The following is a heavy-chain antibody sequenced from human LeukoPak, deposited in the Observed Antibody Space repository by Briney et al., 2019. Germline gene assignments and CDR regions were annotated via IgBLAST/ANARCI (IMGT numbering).Heavy chain of an antibody. Sequence: PGGSLRLSCAASGFTFDDYAMHWVRQAPGKGLEWVSLISWDGGGTYYADSVKGRFTISRDNSKNSLYLQMNSLRAEDTALYYCAKVMGRGYCSGGSCTTFDYWGQGTLVTVSS. CDR2: ISWDGGGT. V-gene: IGHV3-43D*03. CDR1: GFTFDDYA. CDR3: AKVMGRGYCSGGSCTTFDY. J-gene: IGHJ4*02. D-gene: IGHD2-15*01.